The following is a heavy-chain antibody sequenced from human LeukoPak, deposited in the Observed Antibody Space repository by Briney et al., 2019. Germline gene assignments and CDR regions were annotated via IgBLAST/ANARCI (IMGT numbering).Heavy chain of an antibody. V-gene: IGHV4-34*01. CDR2: IYYSGST. Sequence: PSETLSLTCAVYGGSFSGYYWSWIRQPPGKGLEWIGSIYYSGSTYYNPSLKSRVTISVDTSKNQFSLKLSFVTAADTAVYYCARVLRFLGDAFDIWGQGTMVTVSP. D-gene: IGHD3-3*01. CDR3: ARVLRFLGDAFDI. J-gene: IGHJ3*02. CDR1: GGSFSGYY.